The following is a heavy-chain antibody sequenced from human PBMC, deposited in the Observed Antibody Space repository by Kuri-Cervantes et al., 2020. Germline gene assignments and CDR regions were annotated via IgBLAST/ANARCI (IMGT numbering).Heavy chain of an antibody. J-gene: IGHJ6*02. CDR1: GFTFDDYA. CDR2: IKSKTDGGTT. Sequence: GESLKISCAASGFTFDDYAMHWVRQAPGKGLEWVGRIKSKTDGGTTDYAAPVKGRFTISRDDSKNTLYLQMNSLRAEDTAVYYCARGGMDVWGQGTRSPSP. V-gene: IGHV3-15*01. CDR3: ARGGMDV.